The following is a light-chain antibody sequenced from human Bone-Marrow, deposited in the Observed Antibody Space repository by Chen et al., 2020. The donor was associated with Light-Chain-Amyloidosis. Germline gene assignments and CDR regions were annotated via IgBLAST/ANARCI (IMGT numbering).Light chain of an antibody. Sequence: QFALTNPRPVSGSPGQSVTLSSTGTSGDVGGYGVGSWYQQNPVKAPKLIIYDVSKRPSGVPDRFSGSKAGNTASLTISGLQAADEADYYCCSTAGRSTLVFGGGTTLTVL. CDR3: CSTAGRSTLV. CDR2: DVS. CDR1: SGDVGGYGV. J-gene: IGLJ2*01. V-gene: IGLV2-11*02.